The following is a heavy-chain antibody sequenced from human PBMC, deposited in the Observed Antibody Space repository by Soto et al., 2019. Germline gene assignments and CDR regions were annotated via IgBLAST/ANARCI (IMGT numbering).Heavy chain of an antibody. CDR1: GFDFRNGW. V-gene: IGHV3-15*05. Sequence: ELQLVESGGGLVKPGGSLRLSCAASGFDFRNGWMSWVRQAPGKGLEWVGRIKSKRDGGTTDYAAPVKGRFTISRDDSKNTLYLQMNSLKTEDTALYYCTTDVWEWGQGTLVTVSS. J-gene: IGHJ4*02. CDR3: TTDVWE. D-gene: IGHD1-26*01. CDR2: IKSKRDGGTT.